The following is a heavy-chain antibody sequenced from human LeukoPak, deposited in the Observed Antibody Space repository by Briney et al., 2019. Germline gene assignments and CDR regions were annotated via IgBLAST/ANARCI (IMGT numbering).Heavy chain of an antibody. D-gene: IGHD3-10*01. Sequence: PGGSLRLSCAASGFTFSSYAMSWVRQAPGKGLEWVSAISGSGGSTYYADSVKGRFTISRDNTKNTLYLQMSSLRVEDTAVYYCVRGVQVTPGIDYWGQGTLVTVSS. V-gene: IGHV3-23*01. CDR2: ISGSGGST. J-gene: IGHJ4*02. CDR1: GFTFSSYA. CDR3: VRGVQVTPGIDY.